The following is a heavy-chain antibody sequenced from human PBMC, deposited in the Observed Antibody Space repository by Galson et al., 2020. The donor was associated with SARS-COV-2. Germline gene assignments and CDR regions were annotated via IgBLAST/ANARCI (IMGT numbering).Heavy chain of an antibody. Sequence: QLGESLKISCAASGFTVGNKYMAWVRQAPGKGLEWVAVIYIGGTTYLKDSVKGRFTISRDNSKNTLYLQMNSLRAEDTAVYYCASRPDGDYGILDYWGQGTLVSVSS. CDR2: IYIGGTT. D-gene: IGHD4-17*01. V-gene: IGHV3-53*01. CDR1: GFTVGNKY. CDR3: ASRPDGDYGILDY. J-gene: IGHJ4*02.